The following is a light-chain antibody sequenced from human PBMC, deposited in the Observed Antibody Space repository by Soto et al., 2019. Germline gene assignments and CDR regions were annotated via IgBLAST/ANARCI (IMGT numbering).Light chain of an antibody. Sequence: EIGLTQSPGTLSLSPGERATLSCRASPSVNSNDLAWYQQKPGQGPRLRMYGTSSRATGIPDRFSGSGSGTAFPLTISRLEPEDFAVYSWQQYDNSPRPFGQGTKVEL. J-gene: IGKJ1*01. CDR3: QQYDNSPRP. CDR2: GTS. V-gene: IGKV3-20*01. CDR1: PSVNSND.